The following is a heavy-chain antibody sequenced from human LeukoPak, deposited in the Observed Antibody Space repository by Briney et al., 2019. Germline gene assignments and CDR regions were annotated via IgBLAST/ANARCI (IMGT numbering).Heavy chain of an antibody. CDR2: IYYSGST. CDR3: ARLGYCSSTSCYPDY. V-gene: IGHV4-59*01. Sequence: SETLSLTCTVSGGSISSYYWSWIRQPPGKGLESIGYIYYSGSTTYNPSLNSRVTISVDTSKNQFSLKLTSVTAADTAVYYCARLGYCSSTSCYPDYWGQGTLVTVSS. J-gene: IGHJ4*02. CDR1: GGSISSYY. D-gene: IGHD2-2*01.